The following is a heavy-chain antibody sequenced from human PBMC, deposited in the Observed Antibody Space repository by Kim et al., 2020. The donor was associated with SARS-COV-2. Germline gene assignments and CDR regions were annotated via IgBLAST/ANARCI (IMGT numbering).Heavy chain of an antibody. CDR3: PAYF. D-gene: IGHD2-2*01. J-gene: IGHJ2*01. CDR2: IKRKANLDPK. V-gene: IGHV3-15*01. Sequence: GGSLRLSCTASGLTFTKAWMNWVRQAPGKGLEWVGRIKRKANLDPKTNVEPGKGGFTVPKDDQKNRGYLKMKGLKTEDTAINNCPAYF. CDR1: GLTFTKAW.